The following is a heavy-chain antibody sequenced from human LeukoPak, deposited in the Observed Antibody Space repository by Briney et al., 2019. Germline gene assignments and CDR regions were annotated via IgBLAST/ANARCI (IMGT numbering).Heavy chain of an antibody. V-gene: IGHV3-48*01. D-gene: IGHD3-3*01. CDR2: ISSTSTII. J-gene: IGHJ4*02. Sequence: GGSLRLSCAASGFTFRNYDMSWVRQAPGRGLEWVSYISSTSTIIYYADAVKGRFTISRDNAKNSLYLQMNSLRAEDTAVYYCAKDAIGYDFWSGYYTRNYFDYWGQGTLVTVSS. CDR3: AKDAIGYDFWSGYYTRNYFDY. CDR1: GFTFRNYD.